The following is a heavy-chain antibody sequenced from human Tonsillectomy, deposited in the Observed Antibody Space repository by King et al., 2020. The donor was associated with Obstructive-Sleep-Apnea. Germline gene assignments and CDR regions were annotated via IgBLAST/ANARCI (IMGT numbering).Heavy chain of an antibody. V-gene: IGHV4-59*08. CDR2: IYYSGST. D-gene: IGHD3-22*01. Sequence: QLQESGPGLVKPSETLSLTCTVSHGSISSYYWSWIRQPPGKGLEWIGYIYYSGSTNYNPSLKSRVTISLDTSKTQFSLKLSSVTAADTALYYCVRHLYSSGYSGAFDIWGQGTIITVSS. J-gene: IGHJ3*02. CDR1: HGSISSYY. CDR3: VRHLYSSGYSGAFDI.